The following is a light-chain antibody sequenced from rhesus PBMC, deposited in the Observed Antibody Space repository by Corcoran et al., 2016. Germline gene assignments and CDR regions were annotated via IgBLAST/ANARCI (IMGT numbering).Light chain of an antibody. CDR3: PQCNSAPWT. CDR1: QGISSY. J-gene: IGKJ1*01. Sequence: DIQMTQSPSSLSASVAATVTITCRASQGISSYLAWDQQKPGKAPKPLIYYASNLESGVPSRFSGSGSGTEFTLTISSLQPEEFATYYCPQCNSAPWTFGQGSKVEI. CDR2: YAS. V-gene: IGKV1-37*01.